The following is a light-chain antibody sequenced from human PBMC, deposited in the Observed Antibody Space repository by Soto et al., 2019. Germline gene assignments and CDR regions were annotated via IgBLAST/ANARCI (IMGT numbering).Light chain of an antibody. Sequence: QSLLTQPASVSGCPGQSITISCTGASSDVGNYNYVSWYQQHPGKAPKLMIYDVSNRPSGVSNRFSGSKSGITASLTISGLQAEDEADYYRSSYTSSSTYVFGTGTKVTVL. CDR1: SSDVGNYNY. CDR3: SSYTSSSTYV. CDR2: DVS. V-gene: IGLV2-14*01. J-gene: IGLJ1*01.